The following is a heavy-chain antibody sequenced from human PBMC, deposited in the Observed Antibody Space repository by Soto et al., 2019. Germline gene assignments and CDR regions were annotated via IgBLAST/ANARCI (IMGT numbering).Heavy chain of an antibody. CDR3: AKERLWFGRTTEES. CDR2: ISDRGDNT. CDR1: GFTFRSYA. J-gene: IGHJ5*02. V-gene: IGHV3-23*01. Sequence: EVQLLESGGGLVQPGGSLRLSCAASGFTFRSYAMSWARQAPGKGLEWVSGISDRGDNTYYADSVKGRFTISRENAKNSLYLQINRLRAEVTGIYSCAKERLWFGRTTEESWGQGDLVTV. D-gene: IGHD3-10*01.